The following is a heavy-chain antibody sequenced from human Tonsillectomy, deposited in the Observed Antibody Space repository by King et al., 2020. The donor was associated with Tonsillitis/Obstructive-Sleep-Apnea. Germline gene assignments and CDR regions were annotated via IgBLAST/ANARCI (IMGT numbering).Heavy chain of an antibody. CDR3: ARVNELRFWEWLPGPGYMDV. Sequence: VQLVESGSELKKPGASVKVSCKASGYTFTSYAMNWVRQAPGQGLEWMGWINTNTGNPTFAQGFTGRFVFSLDTSVSTAYLHISSLKAEDTAVYYCARVNELRFWEWLPGPGYMDVWGKGTTVTVSS. D-gene: IGHD3-3*01. V-gene: IGHV7-4-1*02. CDR1: GYTFTSYA. J-gene: IGHJ6*03. CDR2: INTNTGNP.